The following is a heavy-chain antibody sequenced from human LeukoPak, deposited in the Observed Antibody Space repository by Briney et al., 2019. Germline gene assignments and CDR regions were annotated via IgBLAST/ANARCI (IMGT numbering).Heavy chain of an antibody. V-gene: IGHV3-23*01. J-gene: IGHJ4*02. CDR3: AKTPGHGSSWQVDY. CDR2: ISSGGGNT. CDR1: GFTFSNYA. Sequence: PGGSLRLSCAASGFTFSNYAMSWVRQAPGKGLEWVSAISSGGGNTYYADSVKGRFTISRDNSKNTLYLQMNSRRDEDTAVDYCAKTPGHGSSWQVDYWGQGTLVTVSS. D-gene: IGHD6-13*01.